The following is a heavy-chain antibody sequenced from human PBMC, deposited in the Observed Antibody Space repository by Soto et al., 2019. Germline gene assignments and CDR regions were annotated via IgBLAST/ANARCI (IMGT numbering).Heavy chain of an antibody. Sequence: QVQLVESGGGVVQPGRSLRLSCAASGFTFSSYGMHWVRQAPGKGLEWVAVIWYDGSNKYYADSVKGRFTISRDNSKNTLYLQMNSLRAEDTAVYYCAKELRTVDVDIVATTYFDYWGQGTLVTVSS. V-gene: IGHV3-33*06. CDR1: GFTFSSYG. CDR2: IWYDGSNK. D-gene: IGHD5-12*01. J-gene: IGHJ4*02. CDR3: AKELRTVDVDIVATTYFDY.